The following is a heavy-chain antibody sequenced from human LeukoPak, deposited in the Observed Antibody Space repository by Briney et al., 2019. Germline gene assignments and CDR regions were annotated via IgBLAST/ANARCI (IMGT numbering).Heavy chain of an antibody. CDR2: INHSGST. J-gene: IGHJ4*02. CDR1: GGSFSGYY. Sequence: SKTLSLTCAVYGGSFSGYYWSWIRQPPGKGLEWIGEINHSGSTNYNPSLKSRVTISVDTSKNQFSLKLSSVTAADTAVYYCARGGVKGVTIFGVVIPRHYYFDYWGQGTLVTVSS. D-gene: IGHD3-3*01. CDR3: ARGGVKGVTIFGVVIPRHYYFDY. V-gene: IGHV4-34*01.